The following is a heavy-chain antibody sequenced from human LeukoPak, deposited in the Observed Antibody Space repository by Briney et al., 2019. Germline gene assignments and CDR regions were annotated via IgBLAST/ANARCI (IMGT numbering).Heavy chain of an antibody. J-gene: IGHJ4*02. CDR1: GFTFSDHY. Sequence: PGGSLRLSCAASGFTFSDHYMDWVRQAPGKGLEWVGRTRNKANSYTTEYAASVKGRFTISRDDSKNSLYLQMNSLKTEDTAVYYCAREGPDSSGYSPLDYWGQGTLVTVSS. V-gene: IGHV3-72*01. D-gene: IGHD3-22*01. CDR2: TRNKANSYTT. CDR3: AREGPDSSGYSPLDY.